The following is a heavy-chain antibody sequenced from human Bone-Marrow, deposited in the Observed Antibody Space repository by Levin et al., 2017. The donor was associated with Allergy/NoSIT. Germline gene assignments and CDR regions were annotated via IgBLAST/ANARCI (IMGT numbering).Heavy chain of an antibody. J-gene: IGHJ6*02. CDR2: VSAYSGNT. CDR3: ARGHFPYYYYGMEV. V-gene: IGHV1-18*01. Sequence: GESLKISCKASGYTFTTYGLTWVRQAPGQGLEWMGWVSAYSGNTNYALNLQDRVTMTTDTATNTAYMELTSLRSDDTAIYYCARGHFPYYYYGMEVWGQGTTVVVSS. CDR1: GYTFTTYG.